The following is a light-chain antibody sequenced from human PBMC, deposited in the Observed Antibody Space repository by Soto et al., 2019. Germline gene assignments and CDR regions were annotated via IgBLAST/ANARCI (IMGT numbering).Light chain of an antibody. CDR1: QSVTSY. CDR3: QQRSSWPIT. Sequence: TQSPVILSVSPGERATLSCRASQSVTSYLAWYQQRPGQAPRLLIYDASRRATGIPARFSGSGSGADFTLTISTLEPEDFAVYYCQQRSSWPITFGQGTRLEIK. J-gene: IGKJ5*01. V-gene: IGKV3-11*01. CDR2: DAS.